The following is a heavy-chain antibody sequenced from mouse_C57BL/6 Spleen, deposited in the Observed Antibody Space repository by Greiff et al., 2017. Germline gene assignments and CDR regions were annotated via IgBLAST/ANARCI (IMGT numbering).Heavy chain of an antibody. D-gene: IGHD1-1*01. V-gene: IGHV1-80*01. CDR1: GYAFSGYW. Sequence: VQLQQSGAELVKPGASVKISCKASGYAFSGYWMNWVKQRPGQGLEWIGQIYPGDGDTNYNGKFKGKATLTADKSSSTAYMQLSSLTSEDSAVYFCAREGLLRTMDYWGQGTSVTVSS. J-gene: IGHJ4*01. CDR3: AREGLLRTMDY. CDR2: IYPGDGDT.